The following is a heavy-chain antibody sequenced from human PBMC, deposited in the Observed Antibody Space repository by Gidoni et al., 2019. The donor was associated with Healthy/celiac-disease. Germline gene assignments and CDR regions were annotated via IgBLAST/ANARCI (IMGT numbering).Heavy chain of an antibody. J-gene: IGHJ4*02. V-gene: IGHV1-69*01. CDR1: GGTFSSYA. Sequence: QVQLVQSGAEVKKPGSSVKVSCKASGGTFSSYAISWVRQAPGQGLEWMGGIIPIFGTANYAQKFQGRVTITADESTSTAYMELSSLRSEDTAVYYCARGRAYYDSSGYSPLDYFDYWGQGTLVTVSS. D-gene: IGHD3-22*01. CDR3: ARGRAYYDSSGYSPLDYFDY. CDR2: IIPIFGTA.